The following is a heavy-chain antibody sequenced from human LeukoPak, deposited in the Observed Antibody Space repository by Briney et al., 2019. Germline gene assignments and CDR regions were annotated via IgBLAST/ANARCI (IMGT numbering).Heavy chain of an antibody. D-gene: IGHD3-22*01. V-gene: IGHV3-23*01. Sequence: PGGSLRLSCAASGFIFNYYALGWVRQAPGKGLEWVSTITGSGGDTYYAASVKGRFTISRDNSKNTLYLQMNSLRAEDTAVYYCARGSYYDSSGYPEYFQHWGQGTLVTVSS. CDR2: ITGSGGDT. CDR1: GFIFNYYA. CDR3: ARGSYYDSSGYPEYFQH. J-gene: IGHJ1*01.